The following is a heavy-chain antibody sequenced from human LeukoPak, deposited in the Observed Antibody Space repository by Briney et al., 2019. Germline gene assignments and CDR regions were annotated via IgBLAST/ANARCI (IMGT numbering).Heavy chain of an antibody. CDR1: GYTFTCYY. D-gene: IGHD3-3*01. CDR3: ASASCCDFWSGYYAGINY. J-gene: IGHJ4*02. CDR2: INPNRSGT. V-gene: IGHV1-2*02. Sequence: GASVKVSCKASGYTFTCYYMHWVRQAPRQGLEWMGWINPNRSGTNYAQKFQGRVTMTRDTSTSTAYMELSSLRSDATAVYYYASASCCDFWSGYYAGINYWGQGTRDSVPS.